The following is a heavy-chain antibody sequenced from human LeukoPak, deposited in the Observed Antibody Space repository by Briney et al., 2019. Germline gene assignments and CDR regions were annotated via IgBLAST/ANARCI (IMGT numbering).Heavy chain of an antibody. V-gene: IGHV3-23*01. CDR1: GFTFSNSA. J-gene: IGHJ4*02. CDR2: ISCSGGRT. D-gene: IGHD1-26*01. Sequence: GGSLRLSCAASGFTFSNSAMSWVRQAPGKGLEGVSGISCSGGRTYYADSVKGRFTISRHNSKNTLYLQMNSLRAKDTAVYYCAKAPGGRFDYWGQGTLVTVSS. CDR3: AKAPGGRFDY.